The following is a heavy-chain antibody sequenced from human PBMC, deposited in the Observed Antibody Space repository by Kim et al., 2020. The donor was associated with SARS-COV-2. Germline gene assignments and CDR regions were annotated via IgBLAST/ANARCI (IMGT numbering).Heavy chain of an antibody. Sequence: SETLSLTCTVSGGSISSGGYYWSWIRQHPGKGLELIGYIYYSGSTYYNPSLKSRVTISVDTSKNQFSLKLSSVTAADTAVYYCARDHCSGGSCYADYWGQGTLVTVSS. V-gene: IGHV4-31*03. D-gene: IGHD2-15*01. CDR1: GGSISSGGYY. CDR2: IYYSGST. CDR3: ARDHCSGGSCYADY. J-gene: IGHJ4*02.